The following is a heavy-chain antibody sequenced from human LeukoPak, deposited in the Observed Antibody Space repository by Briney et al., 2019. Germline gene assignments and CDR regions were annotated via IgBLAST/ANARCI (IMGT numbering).Heavy chain of an antibody. J-gene: IGHJ4*02. D-gene: IGHD1-26*01. CDR3: ATSQTDRYSGSYYEYFDY. V-gene: IGHV4-39*01. CDR2: IYYSGNT. Sequence: PSETLSLTCTVSGGSISSSSYYWGWIRQPPGKGLEWIGSIYYSGNTYYNPSLKSRVTISVDTSKNQFSLKLSSVTAADTAVYYCATSQTDRYSGSYYEYFDYWGQGTLVTVSS. CDR1: GGSISSSSYY.